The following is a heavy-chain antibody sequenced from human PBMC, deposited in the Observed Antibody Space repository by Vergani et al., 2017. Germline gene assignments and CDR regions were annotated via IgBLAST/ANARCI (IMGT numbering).Heavy chain of an antibody. CDR2: IWYDGSNK. D-gene: IGHD6-13*01. CDR3: ARDSTLIIAAAGTGWFDP. Sequence: VQLLESGGGVVQPGRSLRLSCAASGFTFSSYGMHWVRQAPGKGLEWVAVIWYDGSNKYYADSVKGRFTISRDNSKNTLYLQMNSLRAEDTAVYYCARDSTLIIAAAGTGWFDPWGQGTLVTVSS. CDR1: GFTFSSYG. V-gene: IGHV3-33*01. J-gene: IGHJ5*02.